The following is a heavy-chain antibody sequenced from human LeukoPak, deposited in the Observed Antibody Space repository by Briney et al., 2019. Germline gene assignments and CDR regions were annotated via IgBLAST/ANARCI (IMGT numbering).Heavy chain of an antibody. CDR2: IKGDGSST. Sequence: GGSLRLSCAASGFTFSSYWMHWVRQAPGKGLVWVSRIKGDGSSTSYADSVKGRVTISRDNAKNTLYLQMNSLRAEDTAVYYCARGGPQMGAYYFDYWGQGTLVTVSS. J-gene: IGHJ4*02. CDR1: GFTFSSYW. V-gene: IGHV3-74*01. CDR3: ARGGPQMGAYYFDY. D-gene: IGHD1-26*01.